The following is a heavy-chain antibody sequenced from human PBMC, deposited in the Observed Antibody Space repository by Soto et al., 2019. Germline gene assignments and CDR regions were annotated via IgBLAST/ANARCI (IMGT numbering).Heavy chain of an antibody. Sequence: SETLSLTCAVYGGSFSGYYWSWIRQPPGKGLEWIGEINHSGSTNYNPSLKSRVTISVDTSKNQFSLKLSSVTAADTAVYDCARGLRRAAAGTYYYGMDVWGQGTTVT. CDR2: INHSGST. CDR3: ARGLRRAAAGTYYYGMDV. D-gene: IGHD6-13*01. J-gene: IGHJ6*02. CDR1: GGSFSGYY. V-gene: IGHV4-34*01.